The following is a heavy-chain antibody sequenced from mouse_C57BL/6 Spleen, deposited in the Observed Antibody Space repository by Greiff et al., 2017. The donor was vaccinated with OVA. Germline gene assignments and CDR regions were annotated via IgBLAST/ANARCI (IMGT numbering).Heavy chain of an antibody. CDR3: ARDDYDGGYFDY. D-gene: IGHD2-4*01. V-gene: IGHV1-53*01. J-gene: IGHJ2*01. CDR2: INPSNGGT. CDR1: GYTFTSYW. Sequence: QVQLQQPGTELVKPGASVKLSCKASGYTFTSYWMPWVKQRPGQGLEWIGNINPSNGGTNYNEKFKSKATLTVDKSSSTAYMQLSSLTSEDSAVYYCARDDYDGGYFDYWGQGTTLTVSS.